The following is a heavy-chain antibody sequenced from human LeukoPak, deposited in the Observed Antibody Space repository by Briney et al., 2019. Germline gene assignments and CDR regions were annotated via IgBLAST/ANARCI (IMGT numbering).Heavy chain of an antibody. CDR3: AKRGMTTIKEGFDY. CDR1: GFTFSSYA. V-gene: IGHV3-23*01. J-gene: IGHJ4*02. D-gene: IGHD5-12*01. Sequence: GGSLRLSCAASGFTFSSYAMSWVREAPGKGLEWVSAISDSGVSTYYADSVKGRFTISRDNSKNTLYLQMNSLRVADTAVYYCAKRGMTTIKEGFDYWGQGTLVTVSS. CDR2: ISDSGVST.